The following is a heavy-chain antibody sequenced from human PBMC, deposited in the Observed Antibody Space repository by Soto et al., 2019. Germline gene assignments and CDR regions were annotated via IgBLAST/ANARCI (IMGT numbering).Heavy chain of an antibody. J-gene: IGHJ4*02. D-gene: IGHD2-21*01. V-gene: IGHV4-59*01. CDR2: IYYSGST. CDR1: GGSISSYY. Sequence: QVQLQESGPGLVKPSETLSLTCTVSGGSISSYYWSWIRQPPGKGLEWIGYIYYSGSTNYNPSIKSRVTISVDTSKNQLSLKMSSVTVAETAVYYCARSSSVIPFDYWGQGTLVTVSS. CDR3: ARSSSVIPFDY.